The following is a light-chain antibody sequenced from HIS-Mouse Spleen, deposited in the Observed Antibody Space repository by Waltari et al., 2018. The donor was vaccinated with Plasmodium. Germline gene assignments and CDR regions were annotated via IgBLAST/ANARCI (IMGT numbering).Light chain of an antibody. CDR2: AKN. CDR1: SLRSYY. Sequence: SSELTPDPAVSVALGQTVRITCQGDSLRSYYASWYQQKPGQAPVLVIYAKNNRPSGIPGRVAGASSGNTASLTITGAQAEDEADYFCNSRDSSGNHQVFGGGTKLTVL. V-gene: IGLV3-19*01. CDR3: NSRDSSGNHQV. J-gene: IGLJ3*02.